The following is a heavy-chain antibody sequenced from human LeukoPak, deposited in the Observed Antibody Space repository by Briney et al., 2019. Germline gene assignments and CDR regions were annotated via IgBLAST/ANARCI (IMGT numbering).Heavy chain of an antibody. Sequence: ASVKVSCKASGGTFSSYAISWVRQAPGQGLEWMGGIIPIFGTASYAQKFQGRVTITTDEPTSTAYMELSSLRSEDTAVYYCAREGIAAVGTIDYWGQGTLVTVSS. J-gene: IGHJ4*02. CDR3: AREGIAAVGTIDY. CDR1: GGTFSSYA. V-gene: IGHV1-69*05. CDR2: IIPIFGTA. D-gene: IGHD6-13*01.